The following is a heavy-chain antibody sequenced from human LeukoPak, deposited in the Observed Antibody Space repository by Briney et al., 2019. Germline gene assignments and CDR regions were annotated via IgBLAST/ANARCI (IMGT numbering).Heavy chain of an antibody. Sequence: SETLSLTCTVSGGSISGGSYYWNWIRQPAGEGLEWIGRIYSRDSTSYNPSLKSRVTMSLDTSKNQFSLKLSSVTAADTALYYCARSSVFGPFDIWGQGTMVTVSS. CDR2: IYSRDST. J-gene: IGHJ3*02. CDR1: GGSISGGSYY. D-gene: IGHD6-25*01. V-gene: IGHV4-61*02. CDR3: ARSSVFGPFDI.